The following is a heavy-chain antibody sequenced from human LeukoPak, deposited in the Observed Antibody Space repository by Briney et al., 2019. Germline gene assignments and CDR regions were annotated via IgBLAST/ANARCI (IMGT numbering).Heavy chain of an antibody. CDR3: AKDPPPAERWLQLDY. V-gene: IGHV3-48*01. J-gene: IGHJ4*02. CDR2: ISSSSSTI. Sequence: PGGSLRLSCAASGFTFSSYSMNWVRQAPGKGLEWVSYISSSSSTIYYADSVKGRFTISRDNSKNTLYLQMNSLRAEDTAVYYCAKDPPPAERWLQLDYWGQGTLVTVSS. CDR1: GFTFSSYS. D-gene: IGHD5-24*01.